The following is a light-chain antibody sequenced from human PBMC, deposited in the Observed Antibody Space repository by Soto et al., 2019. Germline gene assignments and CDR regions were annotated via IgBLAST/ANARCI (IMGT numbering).Light chain of an antibody. CDR2: DAS. CDR1: QSISGW. V-gene: IGKV1-5*01. Sequence: DIQMTQSPSTLSASVGDRVTITFLASQSISGWLAWYQQKPGKAPKLLIYDASSLESGVPSRFSGSGSGTEFTLTISSLQPDDFATYYCQHYNSYSEAFGQGTKVDIK. J-gene: IGKJ1*01. CDR3: QHYNSYSEA.